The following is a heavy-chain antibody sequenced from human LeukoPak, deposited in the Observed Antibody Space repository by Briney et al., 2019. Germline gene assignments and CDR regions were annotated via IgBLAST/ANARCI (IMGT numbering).Heavy chain of an antibody. V-gene: IGHV1-46*01. Sequence: ASVKVSCKASGYSFTSHYMHWVRQAPGQGLEWMGLINPSGSSTLYAQKFQGRVTMTEDTSTDTAYMELSSLRSEDTAVYYCATHNWNYGFDPWGQGTLVTVSS. CDR3: ATHNWNYGFDP. D-gene: IGHD1-7*01. CDR1: GYSFTSHY. J-gene: IGHJ5*02. CDR2: INPSGSST.